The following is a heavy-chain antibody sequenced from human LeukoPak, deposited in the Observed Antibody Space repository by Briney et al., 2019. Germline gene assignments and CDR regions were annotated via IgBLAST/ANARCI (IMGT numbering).Heavy chain of an antibody. Sequence: PGGSLRLSCAASGFTLGRYSMNWVRQAPGKGLEWVSYIGSSTSTINYADSVKGRFTISRENAKNSLYLQMNSLRVEDRAVYYCARVMIHRWLQSGGFDIWGQGTKVTVSS. CDR1: GFTLGRYS. J-gene: IGHJ3*02. CDR2: IGSSTSTI. CDR3: ARVMIHRWLQSGGFDI. D-gene: IGHD5-18*01. V-gene: IGHV3-48*04.